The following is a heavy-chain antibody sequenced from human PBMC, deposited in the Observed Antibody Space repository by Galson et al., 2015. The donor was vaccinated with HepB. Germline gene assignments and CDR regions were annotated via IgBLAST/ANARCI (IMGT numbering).Heavy chain of an antibody. D-gene: IGHD3-10*01. Sequence: SLRLSCAASGFTFSSYGMHWVRQAPGKGLEWVAVISYDGSNKYYADSVKGRFTISRDNSKNTLYLQMNSLRAEDTAVYYCAKGPGIIWFGELLSQNYFDYWGQGTLVTVSS. CDR3: AKGPGIIWFGELLSQNYFDY. J-gene: IGHJ4*02. CDR1: GFTFSSYG. V-gene: IGHV3-30*18. CDR2: ISYDGSNK.